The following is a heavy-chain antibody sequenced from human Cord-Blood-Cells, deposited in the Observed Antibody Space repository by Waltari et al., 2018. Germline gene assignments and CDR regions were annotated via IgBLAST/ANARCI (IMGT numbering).Heavy chain of an antibody. V-gene: IGHV4-34*01. Sequence: QVQLQQWGAGLLKPSEPLSLTCAVYGGSFGGYYWSWIRQPPGKGLEWIGEINHSGSTNYNPSLKSRVTISVDTSKNQFSLKLSSVTAADTAVYYCARTVYSGSSFDYWGQGTLVTVSS. J-gene: IGHJ4*02. CDR2: INHSGST. CDR1: GGSFGGYY. CDR3: ARTVYSGSSFDY. D-gene: IGHD1-26*01.